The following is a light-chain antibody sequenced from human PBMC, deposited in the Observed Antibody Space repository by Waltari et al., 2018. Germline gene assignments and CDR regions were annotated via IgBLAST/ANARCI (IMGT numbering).Light chain of an antibody. V-gene: IGKV1-39*01. J-gene: IGKJ5*01. CDR3: QQSYNTGPIT. CDR1: QYISNY. Sequence: DIQMTQSPSSLSASVGDRVTITCRASQYISNYLNWYQQKPGKAPKLLIYAASNLESGVPSRFSGSGSGTEFTLTISSLLPEDFATYSFQQSYNTGPITFGQGTRLEIK. CDR2: AAS.